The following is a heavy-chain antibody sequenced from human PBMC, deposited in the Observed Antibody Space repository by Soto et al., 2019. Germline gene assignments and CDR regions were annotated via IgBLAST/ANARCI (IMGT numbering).Heavy chain of an antibody. CDR1: GGTFSSYA. V-gene: IGHV1-69*01. D-gene: IGHD1-7*01. CDR3: ARERLTGTTTFYYYYGMDV. J-gene: IGHJ6*02. Sequence: QVQLVQSGAEVKKPGSSVKVSCKASGGTFSSYAISWVRQAPGQGLEWMGGIIPIFGTANYAQKFQGRVTITADESTSTAYMELSSLRSEDTAVYYCARERLTGTTTFYYYYGMDVWGQGTTVTVSS. CDR2: IIPIFGTA.